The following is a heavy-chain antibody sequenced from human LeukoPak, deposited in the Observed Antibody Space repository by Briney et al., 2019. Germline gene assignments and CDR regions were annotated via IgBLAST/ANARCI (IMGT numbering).Heavy chain of an antibody. Sequence: PSETLSLTCAVYGGSFSGYYRSWIRQPPGKGLEWIGSIYYSGSTYYNPSLKSRVTISVDTSKNQFSLKLSSVTAADAAVYYCARGLFISGAFDIWGQGTMVTVSS. CDR3: ARGLFISGAFDI. J-gene: IGHJ3*02. CDR1: GGSFSGYY. CDR2: IYYSGST. D-gene: IGHD3-16*02. V-gene: IGHV4-34*01.